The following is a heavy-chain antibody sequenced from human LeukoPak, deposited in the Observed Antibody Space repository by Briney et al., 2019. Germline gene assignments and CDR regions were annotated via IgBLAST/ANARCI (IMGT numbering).Heavy chain of an antibody. V-gene: IGHV3-30*18. CDR2: ISYDGSKK. D-gene: IGHD3-10*01. J-gene: IGHJ6*02. CDR1: GCTFSRYG. Sequence: GGSLRLSCAASGCTFSRYGMHWVRQAPGKGLEWVAVISYDGSKKYYVDSVKGRFTISRDNSKNTLYLQMNSLRAEDTAVYYCAKDNDYGSGSYFPYYYGMDVWGQGTTVTVSS. CDR3: AKDNDYGSGSYFPYYYGMDV.